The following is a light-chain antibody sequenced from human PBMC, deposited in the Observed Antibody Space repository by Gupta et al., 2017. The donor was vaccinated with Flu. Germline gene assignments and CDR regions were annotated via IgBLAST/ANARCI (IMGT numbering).Light chain of an antibody. CDR2: EGS. CDR3: GSYGAGGV. Sequence: GLAIDISGTGTNSEIGAYNYVAWYQQQPGKAPKLMIDEGSNRPAGVSTRFSGSKSGNTAALTISGRQAEDEADYYCGSYGAGGVVGGGTKVTVL. J-gene: IGLJ2*01. V-gene: IGLV2-14*01. CDR1: NSEIGAYNY.